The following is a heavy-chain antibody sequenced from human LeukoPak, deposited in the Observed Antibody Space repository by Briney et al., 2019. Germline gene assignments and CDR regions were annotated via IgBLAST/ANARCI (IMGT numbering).Heavy chain of an antibody. CDR1: EYTFTTSA. J-gene: IGHJ6*02. D-gene: IGHD4-11*01. CDR3: ATVGPTGAAPYYGMDV. Sequence: ASVKVSCKASEYTFTTSAMHWVRQARGQRLEWMGWINAGKGNTIYSHKFQGRVTITRDTSTNTAYMELSSLRSEDTAVYYCATVGPTGAAPYYGMDVWGHGTTVTVSS. V-gene: IGHV1-3*01. CDR2: INAGKGNT.